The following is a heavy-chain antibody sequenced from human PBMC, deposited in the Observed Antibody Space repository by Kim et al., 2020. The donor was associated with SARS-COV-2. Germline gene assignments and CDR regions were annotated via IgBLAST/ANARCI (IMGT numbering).Heavy chain of an antibody. CDR2: INYDGSST. J-gene: IGHJ1*01. V-gene: IGHV3-74*01. CDR3: TRDSAGLEN. Sequence: GGSLRLSCAASGFTFRNHWMHWVRQAPVKGLVWVSRINYDGSSTTYADSVKGRFTISRDNAKNMVYLQLNSLRAEDTAVFYCTRDSAGLENWGQGTLVTVSS. CDR1: GFTFRNHW.